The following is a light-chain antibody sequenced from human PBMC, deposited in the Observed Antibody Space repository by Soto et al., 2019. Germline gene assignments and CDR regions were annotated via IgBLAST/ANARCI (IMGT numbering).Light chain of an antibody. V-gene: IGKV4-1*01. Sequence: DIVMTQSPDSLALSLGETATINCKSSQSLLYSSDNRNYLAWYQQKPRQPPKLLIYWAYTRESGVPGRYSGSGSETDFTLTISSLQAEDVAVYYCQQYYDTPLTFGGGTRWIS. CDR1: QSLLYSSDNRNY. J-gene: IGKJ4*01. CDR3: QQYYDTPLT. CDR2: WAY.